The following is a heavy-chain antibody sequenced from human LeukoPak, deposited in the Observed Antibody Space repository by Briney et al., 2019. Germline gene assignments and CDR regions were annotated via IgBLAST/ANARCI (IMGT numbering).Heavy chain of an antibody. CDR1: GFTFSSYA. Sequence: PGGSLRLSCAASGFTFSSYAMSWVRQAPGKGLEWVSAISGSGGSTYYADSVKGRFTISRDNSKNTLYLQMNSLRAEDTAVYYCAKGYSSSWNNWFDPWGQEPWSPSPQ. J-gene: IGHJ5*02. D-gene: IGHD6-13*01. CDR3: AKGYSSSWNNWFDP. CDR2: ISGSGGST. V-gene: IGHV3-23*01.